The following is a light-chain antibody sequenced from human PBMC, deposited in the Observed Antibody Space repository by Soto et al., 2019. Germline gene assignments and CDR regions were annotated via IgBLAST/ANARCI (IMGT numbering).Light chain of an antibody. V-gene: IGKV3-15*01. Sequence: EIVMTQSPAALSVSPGERATLSCRASQSVSSNLAWYQQKPGQAPRLLIYGASTRATGIPVRFSGSGSGTVFTLTISSLQSEDFAVYYCRQYNNWPSFTFGPGTKVDSK. J-gene: IGKJ3*01. CDR3: RQYNNWPSFT. CDR2: GAS. CDR1: QSVSSN.